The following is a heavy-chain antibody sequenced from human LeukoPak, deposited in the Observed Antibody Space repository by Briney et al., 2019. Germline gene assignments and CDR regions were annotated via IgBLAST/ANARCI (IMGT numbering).Heavy chain of an antibody. CDR2: ISSSSSYI. D-gene: IGHD6-19*01. Sequence: GGSLRLSCAASGFTFSSYSMNWVRQAPGKGLEWVSSISSSSSYIYYADSVKGRFTISRDNAKNSLYLQMNSLRAEDTPVYYCARDPRPKAVAGTGDYWGQGTLVTVSS. J-gene: IGHJ4*02. CDR1: GFTFSSYS. CDR3: ARDPRPKAVAGTGDY. V-gene: IGHV3-21*01.